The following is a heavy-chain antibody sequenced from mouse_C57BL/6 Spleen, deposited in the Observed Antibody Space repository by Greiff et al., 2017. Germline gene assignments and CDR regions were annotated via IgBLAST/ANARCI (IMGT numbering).Heavy chain of an antibody. CDR2: ISDGGSYT. CDR1: GFTFSSYA. D-gene: IGHD1-1*01. J-gene: IGHJ4*01. CDR3: AKSQRDYVGAMDY. V-gene: IGHV5-4*01. Sequence: EVQGVESGGGLVKPGGSLKLSCAASGFTFSSYAMSWVRQTPEKRLEWVATISDGGSYTYYPDNVKGRFTISRDNAKNNLYLQMSHLKSEDTAMYYCAKSQRDYVGAMDYWGQGTSVTVSS.